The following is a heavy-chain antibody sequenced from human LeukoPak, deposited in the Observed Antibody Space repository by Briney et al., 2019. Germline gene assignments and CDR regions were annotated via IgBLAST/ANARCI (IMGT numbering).Heavy chain of an antibody. D-gene: IGHD6-19*01. CDR1: GYTFTSYG. V-gene: IGHV1-18*01. Sequence: ASVKVSCKASGYTFTSYGISWVRQAPGQGLEWMGWINTYNGNTNYAQKLQGRVTMTTDASTSTAYMELRSLGSDNTAVYYCAREGQYYFDYWGQGTLVTVSS. J-gene: IGHJ4*02. CDR3: AREGQYYFDY. CDR2: INTYNGNT.